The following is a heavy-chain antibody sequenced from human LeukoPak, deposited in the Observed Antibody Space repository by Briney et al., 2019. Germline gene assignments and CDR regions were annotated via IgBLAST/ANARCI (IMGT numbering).Heavy chain of an antibody. D-gene: IGHD3-3*01. J-gene: IGHJ4*02. CDR3: ARGATIFGVVHAFDF. V-gene: IGHV4-59*01. Sequence: SETLSLTCTVSGGSISSYYWSWIRQPPGKGLEWIGYIYYSGSTNYNPSLKSRVTISVDTSKNQFSLKLTSVTAADTAVYYCARGATIFGVVHAFDFWGQGTLVTVSS. CDR1: GGSISSYY. CDR2: IYYSGST.